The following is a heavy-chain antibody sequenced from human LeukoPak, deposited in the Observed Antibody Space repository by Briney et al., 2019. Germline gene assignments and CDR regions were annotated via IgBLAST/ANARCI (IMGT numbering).Heavy chain of an antibody. Sequence: SETLSLTCSVSGGSISTYYCSWIRQAPGEGLEWIGYIHYSGSTDYNPSLRSRVTISVDTSKNQLSLKLRSVTAADTAVYYCAREYSSFEYWGQGTLVTVPS. V-gene: IGHV4-59*01. CDR2: IHYSGST. CDR3: AREYSSFEY. J-gene: IGHJ4*02. CDR1: GGSISTYY. D-gene: IGHD3-22*01.